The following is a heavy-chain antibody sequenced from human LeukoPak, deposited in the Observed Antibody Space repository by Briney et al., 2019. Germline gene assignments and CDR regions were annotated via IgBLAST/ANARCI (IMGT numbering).Heavy chain of an antibody. J-gene: IGHJ4*02. CDR2: ISSSSSTI. V-gene: IGHV3-48*01. D-gene: IGHD3-22*01. Sequence: GGSLRLSCAASGFTFSSYSMNWVRQAPGKGLEWVSYISSSSSTIYYADSVKGRFTISRDNAKNSLYLQMNSLRAEDTAVYYCARDPTRYDSISFRSARYFDYWGQGTLVTVSS. CDR3: ARDPTRYDSISFRSARYFDY. CDR1: GFTFSSYS.